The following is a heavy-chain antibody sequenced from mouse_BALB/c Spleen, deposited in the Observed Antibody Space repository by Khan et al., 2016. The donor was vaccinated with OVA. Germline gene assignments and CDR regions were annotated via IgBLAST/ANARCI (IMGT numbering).Heavy chain of an antibody. CDR3: ARWATWYFDV. Sequence: VQLPQSGGEVIRPGTSVRISCKASGYTFTNYWLGWIRQRPGHGLEWVGDIYPGGYFTNYNEHFKCKATLTVDTSAITANMQLSSLTSEDSAVDFCARWATWYFDVWGAGTTVTVSS. D-gene: IGHD3-1*01. CDR2: IYPGGYFT. CDR1: GYTFTNYW. V-gene: IGHV1-63*02. J-gene: IGHJ1*01.